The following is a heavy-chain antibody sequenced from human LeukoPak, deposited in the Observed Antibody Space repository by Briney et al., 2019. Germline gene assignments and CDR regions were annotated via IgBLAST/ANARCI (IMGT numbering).Heavy chain of an antibody. Sequence: PSETLSLTCTVSGGSISSYYWSWIRQPPGKGLEWIGYIYYSGSTNYNPSLKSRVTISVDTSKNQFSLKLTSVTAADTAVYYCATLYSSSWYDYYYYMDVWGKGTTVTVSS. D-gene: IGHD6-13*01. CDR1: GGSISSYY. CDR2: IYYSGST. J-gene: IGHJ6*03. V-gene: IGHV4-59*01. CDR3: ATLYSSSWYDYYYYMDV.